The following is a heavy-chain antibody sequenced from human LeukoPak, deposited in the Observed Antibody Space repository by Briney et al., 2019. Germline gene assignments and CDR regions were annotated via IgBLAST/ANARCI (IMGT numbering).Heavy chain of an antibody. CDR2: ISSSSSYI. CDR3: ARDSIRGSYFDY. Sequence: GGSLRLSCAASGFSFSSYSMNWVRQAPGKGLEWVSSISSSSSYIYYADSVKGRFTISRDNAKNSLYLQMNSLRAEDTAVYYCARDSIRGSYFDYWGQGTLVTVSS. CDR1: GFSFSSYS. J-gene: IGHJ4*02. D-gene: IGHD3-16*01. V-gene: IGHV3-21*01.